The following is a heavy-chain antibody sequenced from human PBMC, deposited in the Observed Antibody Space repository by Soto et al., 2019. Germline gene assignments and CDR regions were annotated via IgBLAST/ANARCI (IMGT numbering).Heavy chain of an antibody. Sequence: GGSLRLSCAASGFSFATYAMSWVRQAPGKGLEWVSGISDFGGSTYYADPVKGRFTISRDTSKNTLYLQMNSLRAEDTAVYFCAKGGEGYCSGTSCLYHMDAWGKGTTVTVSS. V-gene: IGHV3-23*01. CDR1: GFSFATYA. J-gene: IGHJ6*03. CDR3: AKGGEGYCSGTSCLYHMDA. CDR2: ISDFGGST. D-gene: IGHD2-15*01.